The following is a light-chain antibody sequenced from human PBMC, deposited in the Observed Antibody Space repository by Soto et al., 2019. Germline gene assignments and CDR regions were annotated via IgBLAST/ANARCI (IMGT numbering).Light chain of an antibody. CDR1: QSISSW. CDR2: DAS. CDR3: LQYNASPWT. J-gene: IGKJ1*01. Sequence: DIQMTQSPSTLSASVGDRVTITFRASQSISSWLAWYQQKPGKAPKLLIYDASSLESGVPSRFSGSGSRTEFTLAISSLQPDDFATYYCLQYNASPWTFGQGTKVDIK. V-gene: IGKV1-5*01.